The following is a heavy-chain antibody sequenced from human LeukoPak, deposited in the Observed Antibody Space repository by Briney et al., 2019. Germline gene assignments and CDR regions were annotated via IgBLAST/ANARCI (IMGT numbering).Heavy chain of an antibody. J-gene: IGHJ4*02. D-gene: IGHD5-12*01. Sequence: SETLSLTCTVSGGSISSYYWSWIRQPPGKGLEWIGYIYYSGSTNYNPSLKSRVTISVDTSKNQFSLKLSSVTAADTVVYYCARDIVAVIWGQGTLVTVSS. CDR2: IYYSGST. CDR1: GGSISSYY. V-gene: IGHV4-59*01. CDR3: ARDIVAVI.